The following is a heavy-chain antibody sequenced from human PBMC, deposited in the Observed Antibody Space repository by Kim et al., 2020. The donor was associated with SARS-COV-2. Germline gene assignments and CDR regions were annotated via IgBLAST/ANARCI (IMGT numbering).Heavy chain of an antibody. CDR1: GFIFNNYV. J-gene: IGHJ4*02. V-gene: IGHV3-23*01. D-gene: IGHD6-13*01. CDR2: ISGSGHLT. Sequence: GGSLRLSCAATGFIFNNYVMTWVRQAPGQGLEWVSSISGSGHLTFFADSVKGRFTISRDNSKNTLYLQMNRLRADDTAVYYCAKGKGSPYYFDYWGRGTLVTGSS. CDR3: AKGKGSPYYFDY.